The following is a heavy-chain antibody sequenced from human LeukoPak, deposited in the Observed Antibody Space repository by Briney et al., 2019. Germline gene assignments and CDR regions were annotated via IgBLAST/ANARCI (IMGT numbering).Heavy chain of an antibody. CDR1: GFTFSSYA. J-gene: IGHJ5*02. D-gene: IGHD3-22*01. Sequence: GGSLRLSCAASGFTFSSYAMSWVRQAPGKGLEWVSAISGSGGSTCYADSVKGRFTISRDNSKNTLYLQMNSLRAEDTDVYYCAKQLYYYDSSGYYPWGQGTLVTVSS. CDR2: ISGSGGST. CDR3: AKQLYYYDSSGYYP. V-gene: IGHV3-23*01.